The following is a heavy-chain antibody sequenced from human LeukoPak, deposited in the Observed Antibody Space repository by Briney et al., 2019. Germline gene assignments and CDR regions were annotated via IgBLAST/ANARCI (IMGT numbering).Heavy chain of an antibody. CDR1: GYSFTNYW. J-gene: IGHJ4*02. V-gene: IGHV5-51*01. Sequence: GESLKISCKVSGYSFTNYWIGWVRQMPGKGLEWVAIIYPGDSDRRYSPSFQGQVTISVDKSISTVYLQWSSLKASDNAMYYCARTAGGYNFWSGSDYWGQGTLVTVSS. CDR3: ARTAGGYNFWSGSDY. D-gene: IGHD3-3*01. CDR2: IYPGDSDR.